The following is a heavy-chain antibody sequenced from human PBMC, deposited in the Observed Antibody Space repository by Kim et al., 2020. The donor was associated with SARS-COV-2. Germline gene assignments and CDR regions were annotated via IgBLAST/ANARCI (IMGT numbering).Heavy chain of an antibody. CDR3: GRGPYKYDRRGYPPHFSYYGLHV. Sequence: SVKVSCKAYGGDFDNYFISWVRQAPGQGLEWMGGIIPILGTPEYAQNFQGRVTISAYTSTTTAFRELCSLRSDATAIYYCGRGPYKYDRRGYPPHFSYYGLHVWGQGATFTVSS. CDR2: IIPILGTP. CDR1: GGDFDNYF. D-gene: IGHD3-22*01. V-gene: IGHV1-69*06. J-gene: IGHJ6*02.